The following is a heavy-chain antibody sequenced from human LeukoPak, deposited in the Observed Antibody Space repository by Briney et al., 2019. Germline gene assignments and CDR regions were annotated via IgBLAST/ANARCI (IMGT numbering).Heavy chain of an antibody. CDR2: IYYSGST. V-gene: IGHV4-59*01. CDR1: GGSISSYY. J-gene: IGHJ4*02. CDR3: ARDAPYGNHGPLFDY. Sequence: PSETLSLTCTVSGGSISSYYWSWIRQPPGKGLEWIGYIYYSGSTNYNPSLKSRVTISVDTSKNQFSLKLSSVTAADTAVYYCARDAPYGNHGPLFDYWGQGTLVTVSS. D-gene: IGHD4-11*01.